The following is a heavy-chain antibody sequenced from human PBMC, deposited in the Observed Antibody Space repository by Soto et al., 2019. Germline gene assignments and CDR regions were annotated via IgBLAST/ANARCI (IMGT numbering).Heavy chain of an antibody. D-gene: IGHD2-2*01. CDR1: GGSISSSNW. J-gene: IGHJ6*02. Sequence: QVQLQESGPGLVKPSGTLSLTCAVSGGSISSSNWWSWVRQPPGKGLEWIGEIYHSGSTNHNPSLXXRXXISVDQSKNQFSLKLSSVTAADPAVYYCARVVGGYYYGMDVWGQGTTVTVSS. CDR3: ARVVGGYYYGMDV. CDR2: IYHSGST. V-gene: IGHV4-4*02.